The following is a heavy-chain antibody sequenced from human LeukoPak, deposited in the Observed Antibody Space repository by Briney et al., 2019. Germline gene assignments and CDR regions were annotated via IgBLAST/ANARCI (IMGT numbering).Heavy chain of an antibody. CDR2: FDPEDGET. D-gene: IGHD3-16*01. CDR3: ATRVYDYVWGSSLDAFDI. CDR1: GYTLTELS. V-gene: IGHV1-24*01. J-gene: IGHJ3*02. Sequence: ASVKVSCKVSGYTLTELSMHWVRQAPGKGLEWMGGFDPEDGETIYAQKFQGRVTMTEDTSTDTAYMELSSLRSEDTAVYYYATRVYDYVWGSSLDAFDIWGQGTMVTVSS.